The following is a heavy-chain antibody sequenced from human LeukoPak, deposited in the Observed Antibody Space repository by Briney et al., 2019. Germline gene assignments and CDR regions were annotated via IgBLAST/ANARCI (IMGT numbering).Heavy chain of an antibody. V-gene: IGHV4-39*07. CDR1: GGSISSGGYY. D-gene: IGHD3-22*01. CDR2: INHSGST. J-gene: IGHJ4*02. CDR3: ARGRRAYYYDSSGYNPFDY. Sequence: SETLSLTCTVSGGSISSGGYYWSWIRQPPGKGLEWIGEINHSGSTNYNPSLKSRVTISVDTSKNQFSLKLSSVTAADTAVYYCARGRRAYYYDSSGYNPFDYWGQGTLVTVSS.